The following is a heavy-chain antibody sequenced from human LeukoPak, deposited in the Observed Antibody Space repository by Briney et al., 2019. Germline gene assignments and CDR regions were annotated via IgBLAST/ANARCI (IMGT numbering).Heavy chain of an antibody. CDR3: ARGDFWSGFYNY. CDR1: GGSISGYY. Sequence: PSETLSLTCTVSGGSISGYYWSWIRQPAGKGLEWIGRIYTRGTSNYNPSLKSRVTMSVDTSKNQFSVKLSSVTAADTAVYYCARGDFWSGFYNYWSQGTLVTVSS. D-gene: IGHD3-3*01. CDR2: IYTRGTS. V-gene: IGHV4-4*07. J-gene: IGHJ4*02.